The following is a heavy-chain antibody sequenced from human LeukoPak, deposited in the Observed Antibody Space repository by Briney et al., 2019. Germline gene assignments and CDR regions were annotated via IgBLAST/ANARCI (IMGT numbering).Heavy chain of an antibody. Sequence: GGSLRLSCAASGLTFSSYAMHWVRQAPGKGLEWVAVISYDGSNKYYADSVKGRFTISRDNAKNSLYLQMNSLRAEDTALYYCATEGGYWGQGTLVTVSS. V-gene: IGHV3-30-3*01. CDR1: GLTFSSYA. J-gene: IGHJ4*02. D-gene: IGHD1-14*01. CDR3: ATEGGY. CDR2: ISYDGSNK.